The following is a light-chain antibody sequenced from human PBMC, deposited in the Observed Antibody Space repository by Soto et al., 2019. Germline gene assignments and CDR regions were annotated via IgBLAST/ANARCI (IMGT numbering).Light chain of an antibody. CDR1: TGAVTSGHY. J-gene: IGLJ2*01. V-gene: IGLV7-46*01. Sequence: QAVVTQEPSLTVSPGGTVTLTCSSSTGAVTSGHYPYWFQQKPGQAPRTLIYDTSNKHSWTPARFSGSLLGGKAALTLSGAQPEDEADYYCLLSYSYSRQVFGGGTKVTVL. CDR3: LLSYSYSRQV. CDR2: DTS.